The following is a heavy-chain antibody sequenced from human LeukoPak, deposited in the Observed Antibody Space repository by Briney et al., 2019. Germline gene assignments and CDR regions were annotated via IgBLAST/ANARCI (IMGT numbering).Heavy chain of an antibody. CDR3: ARDAGTYYASGYYSYSFDI. Sequence: SETLSLTCTISGGSISSYYWSWIRQPPGKGLGWVGHIYYSGSTNYNPSLKSRVTIPVDTSKNQFSLNLTSVTAADTAVYYCARDAGTYYASGYYSYSFDIWGQGTLVTVSS. CDR2: IYYSGST. CDR1: GGSISSYY. J-gene: IGHJ3*02. V-gene: IGHV4-59*01. D-gene: IGHD3-22*01.